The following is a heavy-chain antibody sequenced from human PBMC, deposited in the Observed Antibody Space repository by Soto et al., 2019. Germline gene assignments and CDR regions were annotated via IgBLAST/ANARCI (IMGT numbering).Heavy chain of an antibody. V-gene: IGHV3-23*01. J-gene: IGHJ6*02. D-gene: IGHD6-13*01. CDR2: MSGSGGRT. CDR1: GFTFTSYA. CDR3: AKNPQLVLSGYYCGMDV. Sequence: EVQPLESGGGLVQPGGSLRLSCAASGFTFTSYAMSWVRQAPGKGLEWVAAMSGSGGRTYYADSVKGRFTISRDNSKNTLYLQMHSLRTDDTAVYYCAKNPQLVLSGYYCGMDVWGQGTTVTVSS.